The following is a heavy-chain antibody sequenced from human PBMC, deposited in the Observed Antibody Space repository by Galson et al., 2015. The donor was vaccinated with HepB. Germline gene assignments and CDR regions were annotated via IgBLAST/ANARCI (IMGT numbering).Heavy chain of an antibody. CDR3: ARGFGDVILNWFDP. Sequence: ETLSLTCAVDGGSFGGYNWSWIRQSPGKGLEWIGDINHGGGTKYNPSLKSRLTMSVDRSKKQFYLELISVTAADTAVYYCARGFGDVILNWFDPWGQGTPVTVSS. V-gene: IGHV4-34*01. CDR2: INHGGGT. CDR1: GGSFGGYN. J-gene: IGHJ5*02. D-gene: IGHD3-3*01.